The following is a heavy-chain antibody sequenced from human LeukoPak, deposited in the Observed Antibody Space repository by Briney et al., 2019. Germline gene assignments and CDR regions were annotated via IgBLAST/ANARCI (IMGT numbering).Heavy chain of an antibody. CDR2: IIPIFGTA. J-gene: IGHJ4*02. CDR3: ARTAIFGVVIAYFDY. CDR1: GGTFSSYA. V-gene: IGHV1-69*05. D-gene: IGHD3-3*01. Sequence: SVKVSCKASGGTFSSYAISWVRQAPGQGLEWMGGIIPIFGTANYAQKFQGRVTITTDESTSTAYMELSSLGSEDTAVYYCARTAIFGVVIAYFDYWGQGTLVTVSS.